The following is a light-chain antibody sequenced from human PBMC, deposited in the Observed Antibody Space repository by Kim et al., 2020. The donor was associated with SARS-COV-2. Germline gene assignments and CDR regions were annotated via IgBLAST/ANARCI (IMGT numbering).Light chain of an antibody. CDR3: QVWDSSSDQGV. CDR1: NIGSKS. V-gene: IGLV3-21*04. CDR2: YDS. Sequence: SYELTQPPSVSVAPGKTARITCGGNNIGSKSVHWYQQKPGQAPVLVIYYDSDRPSGIPERFSGSNSGNTATLTISRVEAGDEAASYCQVWDSSSDQGVFG. J-gene: IGLJ2*01.